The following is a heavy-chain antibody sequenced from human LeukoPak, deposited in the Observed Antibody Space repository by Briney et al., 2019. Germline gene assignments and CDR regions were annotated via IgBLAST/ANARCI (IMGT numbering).Heavy chain of an antibody. CDR1: DGSISSYY. D-gene: IGHD6-13*01. CDR3: ARCRYSSSPDFGY. CDR2: IHYTGGT. J-gene: IGHJ4*02. V-gene: IGHV4-59*01. Sequence: SETLSLTFTDSDGSISSYYWSWLRQPQGKGLERIGYIHYTGGTNYNPSLKSRVTISADTSKNQFSLTLNSVTSADTAVYYCARCRYSSSPDFGYWGQGSLVTVSS.